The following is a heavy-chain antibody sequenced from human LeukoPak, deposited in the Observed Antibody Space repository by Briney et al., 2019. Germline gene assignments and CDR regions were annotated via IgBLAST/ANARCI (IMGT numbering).Heavy chain of an antibody. CDR2: IYYSGSA. CDR1: GYAMSSSDW. CDR3: FAGGLDAFDI. D-gene: IGHD1-26*01. V-gene: IGHV4-28*01. Sequence: SETLSLTCGVSGYAMSSSDWWGWIRQPPEKELEWIGYIYYSGSADYNPSLKSRVTMSIDTSNNQFSLRLNSVTAADTAVYYCFAGGLDAFDIWGQGTMVTVSS. J-gene: IGHJ3*02.